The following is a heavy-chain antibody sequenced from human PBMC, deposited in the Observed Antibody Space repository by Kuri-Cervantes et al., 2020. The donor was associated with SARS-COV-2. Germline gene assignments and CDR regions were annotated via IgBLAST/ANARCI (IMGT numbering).Heavy chain of an antibody. J-gene: IGHJ1*01. D-gene: IGHD2-2*01. CDR1: GFTFSSYT. Sequence: GESLKISCAASGFTFSSYTMHWVRQAPGKGLEWVAVISFDGSNKYYGDSVRGRFTISRDNSKNTLFLQMNSLRAEDTAVYYCAREGSSPTLFQHWGQGTLVTVSS. CDR2: ISFDGSNK. V-gene: IGHV3-30*04. CDR3: AREGSSPTLFQH.